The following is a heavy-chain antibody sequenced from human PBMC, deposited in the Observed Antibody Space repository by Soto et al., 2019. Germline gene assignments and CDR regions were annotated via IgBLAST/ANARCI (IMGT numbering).Heavy chain of an antibody. Sequence: QVQLVQSGAEVKKPGASVKVSCKASGYTFTSYYMHWVRQAPGQGLEWMGIINPSGGSTSYAQKFQGRVTMTRDTSTSTVYMELSSLRSEDTAVYYCARDLHPTHLGGGDPEGMDVWGQGTTVTVSS. CDR3: ARDLHPTHLGGGDPEGMDV. CDR2: INPSGGST. J-gene: IGHJ6*02. V-gene: IGHV1-46*03. CDR1: GYTFTSYY. D-gene: IGHD3-16*01.